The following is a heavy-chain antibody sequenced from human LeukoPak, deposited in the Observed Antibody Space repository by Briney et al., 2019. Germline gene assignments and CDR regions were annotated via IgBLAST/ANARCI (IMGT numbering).Heavy chain of an antibody. D-gene: IGHD2-15*01. CDR3: AKVHGPYSYFDY. J-gene: IGHJ4*02. CDR2: ISATDSTS. V-gene: IGHV3-23*01. CDR1: GFTFRSYA. Sequence: GGSLRLSCAASGFTFRSYAMSWVRQVPGKGLEWVSLISATDSTSYYTNSVTGRFTISRDNFKDTLFLQMYSLRVEDTAIYYCAKVHGPYSYFDYWGQGTLVTVSS.